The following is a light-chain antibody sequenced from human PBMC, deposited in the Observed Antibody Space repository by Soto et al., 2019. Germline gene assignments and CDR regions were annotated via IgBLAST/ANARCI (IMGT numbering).Light chain of an antibody. CDR1: QSVSSSY. Sequence: EVGLTQSPGTLSLSPGERATLSCSASQSVSSSYLAWYQQKPGQAPRLLIYGTSSRATGIPDRFSGSGSRTDFTITISGLELQDFAVYYCQQYGSSSWTFGQGTKVEIK. CDR2: GTS. CDR3: QQYGSSSWT. J-gene: IGKJ1*01. V-gene: IGKV3-20*01.